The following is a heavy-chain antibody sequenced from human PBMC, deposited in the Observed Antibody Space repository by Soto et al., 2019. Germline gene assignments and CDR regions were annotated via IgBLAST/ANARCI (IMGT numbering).Heavy chain of an antibody. CDR3: AKVITRGYCSGGSCYHFDY. V-gene: IGHV3-23*01. D-gene: IGHD2-15*01. J-gene: IGHJ4*02. CDR2: ISGSGGST. Sequence: GGSLRLSCAASGFTFSSYAMSWVRQAPGKGLEWVSAISGSGGSTYYADSVKGRFTISRDNSKNTLYLQMNSLRAEDTAVYYCAKVITRGYCSGGSCYHFDYWGQGTLVTVSS. CDR1: GFTFSSYA.